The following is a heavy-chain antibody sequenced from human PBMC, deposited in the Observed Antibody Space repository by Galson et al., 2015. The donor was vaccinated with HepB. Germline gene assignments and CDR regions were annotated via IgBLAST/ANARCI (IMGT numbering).Heavy chain of an antibody. V-gene: IGHV4-31*03. D-gene: IGHD6-19*01. CDR1: GGSISSGGYY. Sequence: TLSLTCTVSGGSISSGGYYWSWIRQHPGKGLEWIGYIYYSGSTYYNPSLKSRVTISVDTSKNQFSLKLSSVTAADTAVYYCARTPHSSGWNADAFDIWGQGTMVTVSS. CDR3: ARTPHSSGWNADAFDI. CDR2: IYYSGST. J-gene: IGHJ3*02.